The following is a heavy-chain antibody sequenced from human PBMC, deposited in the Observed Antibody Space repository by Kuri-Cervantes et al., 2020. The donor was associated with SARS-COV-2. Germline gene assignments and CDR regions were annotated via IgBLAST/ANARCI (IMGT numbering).Heavy chain of an antibody. CDR1: GGSFSDYY. V-gene: IGHV4-34*01. CDR3: ARAPDYYDFWSGYYRNWFDP. Sequence: SETLSLTCAVYGGSFSDYYWSWVRQPPGKGLEWIGEINHSGNTNYDPSLKSRVTISVDTSKNQFSLKLSSVTAADTAVYYCARAPDYYDFWSGYYRNWFDPWGQGTLVTGSS. J-gene: IGHJ5*02. CDR2: INHSGNT. D-gene: IGHD3-3*01.